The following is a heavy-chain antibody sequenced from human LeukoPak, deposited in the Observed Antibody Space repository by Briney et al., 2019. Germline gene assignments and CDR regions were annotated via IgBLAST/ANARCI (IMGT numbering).Heavy chain of an antibody. Sequence: AGGSLRLSCAASGFTFSSYAMSWVRQAPGEGLEWVSAISGSCGRTYYADSVKGRFTVSRDNSKNTLYLQMNSLRAEDTAVYYCAKLPVSSSHEVYWGQGTLVTVSS. V-gene: IGHV3-23*01. CDR2: ISGSCGRT. D-gene: IGHD6-13*01. CDR3: AKLPVSSSHEVY. CDR1: GFTFSSYA. J-gene: IGHJ4*02.